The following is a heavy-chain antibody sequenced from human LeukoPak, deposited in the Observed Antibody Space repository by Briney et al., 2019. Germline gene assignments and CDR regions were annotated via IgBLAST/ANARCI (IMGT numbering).Heavy chain of an antibody. CDR1: GFTFSSHW. CDR2: INSDGSST. Sequence: GGSLRLSCAASGFTFSSHWMHWVRQAPGKGLVWVSRINSDGSSTSYADSVKGRFTISRDNAKNTLYLQMNSLRVEDTAVYYCARKWSGFGELPDYWGQGTLVTVSS. V-gene: IGHV3-74*01. J-gene: IGHJ4*02. D-gene: IGHD3-10*01. CDR3: ARKWSGFGELPDY.